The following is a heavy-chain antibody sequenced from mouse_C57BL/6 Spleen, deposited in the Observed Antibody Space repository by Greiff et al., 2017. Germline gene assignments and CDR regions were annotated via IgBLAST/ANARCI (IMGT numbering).Heavy chain of an antibody. Sequence: EVKLMESGGGLVKPGGSLTLSCAASGFTFSSYAMSWVRQTPDKRLVWVATISGGGSYTYYQHPVKGRFTISRDNAKNNLYLQRSHRKSEGTAVYYCARENNYDAPDYFDYWGQGTTLTVSS. J-gene: IGHJ2*01. CDR2: ISGGGSYT. V-gene: IGHV5-4*01. D-gene: IGHD2-12*01. CDR1: GFTFSSYA. CDR3: ARENNYDAPDYFDY.